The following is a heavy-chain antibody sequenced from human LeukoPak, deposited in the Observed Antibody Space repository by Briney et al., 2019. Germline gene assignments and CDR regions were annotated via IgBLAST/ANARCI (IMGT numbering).Heavy chain of an antibody. Sequence: GGSLRLSCAASGFTFSSYGMHWVRQAPGKGLEWVAVISYDGSNKYYADSVKGRFTISRDNSKNTLYLQMNSLRAEDTAVYYCAKDGGTGDYYDSSGYYIFDYWGQGTLVTVSS. CDR2: ISYDGSNK. J-gene: IGHJ4*02. V-gene: IGHV3-30*18. CDR1: GFTFSSYG. CDR3: AKDGGTGDYYDSSGYYIFDY. D-gene: IGHD3-22*01.